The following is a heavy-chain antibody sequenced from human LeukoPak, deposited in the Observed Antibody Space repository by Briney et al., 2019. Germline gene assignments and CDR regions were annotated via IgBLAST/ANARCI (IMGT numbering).Heavy chain of an antibody. CDR3: ARDPYGDYLNWFDP. CDR1: GYTFTSYA. D-gene: IGHD4-17*01. CDR2: INTNIGNP. V-gene: IGHV7-4-1*02. J-gene: IGHJ5*02. Sequence: ASVKVSCKASGYTFTSYAMNWVRQAPGQGLEWMGWINTNIGNPTYAQGFTGRFVFSLDTSVSTAYLQISSLKAEDTAVYYCARDPYGDYLNWFDPWGQGTLVTVSS.